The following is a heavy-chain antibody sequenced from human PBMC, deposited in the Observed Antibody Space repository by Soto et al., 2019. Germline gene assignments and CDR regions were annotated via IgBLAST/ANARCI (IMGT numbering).Heavy chain of an antibody. J-gene: IGHJ3*02. CDR1: GGSISSNGYY. V-gene: IGHV4-39*01. CDR2: IRYSGTP. Sequence: QLQLQESGPGLVKPSETRSLTCTVSGGSISSNGYYWGWVRQPPGKGPEWIATIRYSGTPYYNPTPKIRATTTAYPSRNQYTINLSSETATDADIYRRASDAGCDMFNNAFDSWGQETMVT. D-gene: IGHD3-10*02. CDR3: ASDAGCDMFNNAFDS.